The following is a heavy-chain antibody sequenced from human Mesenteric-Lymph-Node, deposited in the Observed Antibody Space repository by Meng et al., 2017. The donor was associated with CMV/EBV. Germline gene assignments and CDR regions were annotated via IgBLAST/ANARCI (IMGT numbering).Heavy chain of an antibody. CDR2: INSDGSST. D-gene: IGHD2-2*01. J-gene: IGHJ6*02. CDR1: GFTFSSYW. V-gene: IGHV3-74*01. CDR3: ARVVPAATDYHYYYGMDV. Sequence: GGSLRLSCAASGFTFSSYWMHWVRQAPGKGLVWVSRINSDGSSTSYADSVKGRFTISRDNAKNTLYLQMNSLRAEDTAVYYCARVVPAATDYHYYYGMDVWGQGTTVTVSS.